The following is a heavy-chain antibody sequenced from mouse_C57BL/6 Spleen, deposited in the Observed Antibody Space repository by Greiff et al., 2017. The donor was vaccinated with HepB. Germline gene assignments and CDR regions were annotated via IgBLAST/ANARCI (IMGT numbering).Heavy chain of an antibody. CDR3: ASELGEGWFAY. V-gene: IGHV14-2*01. Sequence: EVKLMESGAELVKPGASVKLSCTASGFNIKAYYMNWVKRRTEQGLEWIGRIDPEDGEPKYAPKFPGKATIAAATAPNTAYLQLSSLTSEDTAFYYCASELGEGWFAYWGQGTLVTVSA. CDR2: IDPEDGEP. CDR1: GFNIKAYY. D-gene: IGHD4-1*01. J-gene: IGHJ3*01.